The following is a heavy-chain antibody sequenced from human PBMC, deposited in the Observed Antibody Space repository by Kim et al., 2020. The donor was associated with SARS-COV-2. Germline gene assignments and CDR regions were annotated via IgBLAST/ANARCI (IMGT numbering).Heavy chain of an antibody. CDR3: ARDRIAAAGTGAFDI. J-gene: IGHJ3*02. V-gene: IGHV3-48*02. D-gene: IGHD6-13*01. Sequence: DSVKGRFTISRDNAKNSLYLQMNSLRDEDTAVYYCARDRIAAAGTGAFDIWGQGTMVTVSS.